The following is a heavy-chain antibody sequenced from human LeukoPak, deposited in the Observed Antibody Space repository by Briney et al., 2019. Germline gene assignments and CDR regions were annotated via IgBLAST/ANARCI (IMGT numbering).Heavy chain of an antibody. V-gene: IGHV3-30*02. D-gene: IGHD1-7*01. CDR2: IRYDGSNK. Sequence: PGGSLRLSCAASGFTFSTYSMNWVRQAPGKGLDWVAFIRYDGSNKYYADSVKGRFTISRDNSKNTLYLQMNRLRAEDTAVYYCAKDLSRFNWNYESLDYWGQGTLVTVSS. CDR1: GFTFSTYS. CDR3: AKDLSRFNWNYESLDY. J-gene: IGHJ4*02.